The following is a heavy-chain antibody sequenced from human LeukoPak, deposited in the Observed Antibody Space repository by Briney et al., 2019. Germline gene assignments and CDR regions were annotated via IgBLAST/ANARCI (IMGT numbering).Heavy chain of an antibody. CDR1: GFTFSSYA. CDR2: ISYDGSNK. Sequence: GGSLRISCAASGFTFSSYAMHWVRQAPGKGLEWVAVISYDGSNKYYADSVKGRFTISRDNSKNTLYLQMNSLRAEDTAVYYCARDLQDIVVVPAADYWGQGTLVTVSS. J-gene: IGHJ4*02. CDR3: ARDLQDIVVVPAADY. D-gene: IGHD2-2*01. V-gene: IGHV3-30*04.